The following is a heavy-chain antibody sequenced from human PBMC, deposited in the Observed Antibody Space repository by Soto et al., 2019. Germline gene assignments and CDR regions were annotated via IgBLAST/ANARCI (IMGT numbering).Heavy chain of an antibody. CDR3: AREGIAAAGTWNY. J-gene: IGHJ4*02. CDR1: GFTFSSYA. V-gene: IGHV3-30-3*01. CDR2: ISYDGSNK. D-gene: IGHD6-13*01. Sequence: PGGSLRLSCAASGFTFSSYAMHWVRQAPGKGLEWVAVISYDGSNKYYADSVKGRFTISRDNSKNTLYLQMNSLRAEDTAVYYCAREGIAAAGTWNYWGQGTLVTVSS.